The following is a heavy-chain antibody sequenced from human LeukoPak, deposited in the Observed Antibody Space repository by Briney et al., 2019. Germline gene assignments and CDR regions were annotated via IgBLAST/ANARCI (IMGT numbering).Heavy chain of an antibody. CDR3: ARARRRGEHKAQTTIGYYMDV. Sequence: GASVKVSCKASGYTFTSYGISWVRQAPGQGLEWMGWISAYNGNTNYAQKLQGRVTMTTDTSTSTAYMELRSLRSDDTAVYYCARARRRGEHKAQTTIGYYMDVWGKGTTVTISS. CDR1: GYTFTSYG. V-gene: IGHV1-18*01. CDR2: ISAYNGNT. J-gene: IGHJ6*03. D-gene: IGHD3-16*01.